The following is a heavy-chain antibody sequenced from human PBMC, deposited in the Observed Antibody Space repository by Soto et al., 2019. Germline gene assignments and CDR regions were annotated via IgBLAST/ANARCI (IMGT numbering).Heavy chain of an antibody. J-gene: IGHJ4*02. CDR3: ARNGWGLAKIGV. V-gene: IGHV3-53*01. D-gene: IGHD1-26*01. CDR1: GFTVSNNY. Sequence: EVQLVESGGGLVQPGGSLRLSCAASGFTVSNNYMIWFRLPPGKGLEWVSLIYSGGTTYYADSVKGRFTISRDNSKNTLYLQINSLRVGETGVYFWARNGWGLAKIGVWGPGTLVTVSS. CDR2: IYSGGTT.